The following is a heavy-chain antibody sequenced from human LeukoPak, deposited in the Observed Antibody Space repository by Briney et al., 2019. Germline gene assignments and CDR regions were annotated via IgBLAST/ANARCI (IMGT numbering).Heavy chain of an antibody. V-gene: IGHV1-2*06. J-gene: IGHJ4*02. D-gene: IGHD5-18*01. Sequence: ASVKVSCKASGYTFTGYYMHWVRQAPGQGLEWMVRINPNSGGTNYAQKFQGRVTMTRDTSISTAYMELSRLRSDDTAVYYCARDYSRGYSYGADYWGQGTLVTVSS. CDR2: INPNSGGT. CDR1: GYTFTGYY. CDR3: ARDYSRGYSYGADY.